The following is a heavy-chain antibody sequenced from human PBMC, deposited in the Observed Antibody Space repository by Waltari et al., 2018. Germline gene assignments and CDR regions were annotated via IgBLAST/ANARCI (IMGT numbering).Heavy chain of an antibody. J-gene: IGHJ4*02. CDR1: GFTFGDYA. Sequence: EVQLVESGGGLVQPGRSLRLSCTASGFTFGDYAMSWFLQAPGKGLEGVGFIRSKAYGGTTEYAASVKGRFTISRDDSKSIAYLQMNSLKTEDTAVYYCTRALAYCGGDCDYWGQGTLVTVSS. CDR2: IRSKAYGGTT. V-gene: IGHV3-49*03. D-gene: IGHD2-21*01. CDR3: TRALAYCGGDCDY.